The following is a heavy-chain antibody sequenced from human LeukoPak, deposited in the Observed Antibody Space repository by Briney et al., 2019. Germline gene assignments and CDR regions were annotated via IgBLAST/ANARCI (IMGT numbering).Heavy chain of an antibody. J-gene: IGHJ4*02. CDR1: GDSISSYY. V-gene: IGHV4-4*07. CDR3: ARDRPYSSSASLFDY. Sequence: SETLSLTCTVSGDSISSYYWSWIRQPAGKGLEWIGRIYTSGSTNYNPSLKSRVTMSVDTSKNQFSLKLSSVTAADTAVYYCARDRPYSSSASLFDYWGQGTLVTVSS. CDR2: IYTSGST. D-gene: IGHD6-13*01.